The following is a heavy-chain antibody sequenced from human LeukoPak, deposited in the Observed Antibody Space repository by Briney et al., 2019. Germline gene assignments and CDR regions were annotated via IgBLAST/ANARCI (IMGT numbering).Heavy chain of an antibody. V-gene: IGHV3-15*07. CDR3: ITPLPYSAQ. CDR2: IKPKTDGETT. Sequence: PGGSLRLSCAASGFSFSSYAMHWVRQAPGKGLEWVGRIKPKTDGETTEYAAPVKDRFSISRDDSKSMMYLQMNSLKTEDTAVYYCITPLPYSAQGGQGTLVTVSS. D-gene: IGHD2-21*01. CDR1: GFSFSSYA. J-gene: IGHJ4*02.